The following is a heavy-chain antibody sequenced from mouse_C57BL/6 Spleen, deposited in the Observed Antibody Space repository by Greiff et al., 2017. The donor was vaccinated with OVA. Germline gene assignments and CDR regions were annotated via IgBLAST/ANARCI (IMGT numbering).Heavy chain of an antibody. CDR1: GYTFTSYW. D-gene: IGHD2-5*01. CDR2: IHPNSGST. CDR3: ARSENYSNYFDY. V-gene: IGHV1-64*01. Sequence: QVQLQQPGAELVKPGASVKLSCKASGYTFTSYWMHWVKQRPGQGLEWIGMIHPNSGSTNYNEKFKSKATLTVDKSSSTAYMQLSSLTSEDSAVYYCARSENYSNYFDYWGQVTTLTVSS. J-gene: IGHJ2*01.